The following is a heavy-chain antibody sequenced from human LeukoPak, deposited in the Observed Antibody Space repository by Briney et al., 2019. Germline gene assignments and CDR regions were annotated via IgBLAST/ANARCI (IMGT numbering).Heavy chain of an antibody. CDR2: ISSSSSYI. CDR3: ARSFFQWNYGSCLDS. J-gene: IGHJ1*01. CDR1: GFTFSSYS. D-gene: IGHD1-7*01. V-gene: IGHV3-21*01. Sequence: PGGSLRLSCAASGFTFSSYSMNWVRQAPGKGLEWVSSISSSSSYIYYADSVKGRFTISRDNAKNSLYLQMNSLRAEDTAVYYCARSFFQWNYGSCLDSWGQGTLVTVSS.